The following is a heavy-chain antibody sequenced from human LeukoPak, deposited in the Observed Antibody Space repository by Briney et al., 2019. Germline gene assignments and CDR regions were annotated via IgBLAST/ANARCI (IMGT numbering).Heavy chain of an antibody. V-gene: IGHV3-23*01. CDR3: ARKVAVAMDLDY. CDR2: ITGAGSST. Sequence: GGSLRLSCAASGFTFKSYGMTWVRQVPGKGLEWVSSITGAGSSTKYADSVNGRFTLSRDNSKDTVSLQMTGLRAEDTAVYYCARKVAVAMDLDYWGQGTLVTVSS. D-gene: IGHD5-18*01. J-gene: IGHJ4*02. CDR1: GFTFKSYG.